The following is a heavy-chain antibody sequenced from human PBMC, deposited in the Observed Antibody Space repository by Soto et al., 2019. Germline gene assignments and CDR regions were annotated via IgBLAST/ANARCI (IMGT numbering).Heavy chain of an antibody. Sequence: SVKVSCKASGFTFTSSAVQWVRQARGQRLEWIGWIVVGSGNTIYAQKFQERVTITRDLSTSTAYMELSSLRSEDTAVYYCAAKGQQHLGYYNGMDVWGQGTTVTVSS. CDR1: GFTFTSSA. V-gene: IGHV1-58*01. D-gene: IGHD6-13*01. CDR3: AAKGQQHLGYYNGMDV. J-gene: IGHJ6*02. CDR2: IVVGSGNT.